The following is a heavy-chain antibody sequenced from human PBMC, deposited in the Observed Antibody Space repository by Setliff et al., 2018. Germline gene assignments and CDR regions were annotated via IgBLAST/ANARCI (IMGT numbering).Heavy chain of an antibody. J-gene: IGHJ6*03. V-gene: IGHV3-23*01. CDR3: ARARGSSWLFYYMDV. CDR2: FRGGGGPT. CDR1: GFSFSNYA. D-gene: IGHD6-13*01. Sequence: PGGSLRLSCAGSGFSFSNYAMSWVRQAPGMGLDWVSSFRGGGGPTYYADSVKGRFTISRDISKNTVYLQMNSLRAEDTAVYYCARARGSSWLFYYMDVWGKGTTVTVSS.